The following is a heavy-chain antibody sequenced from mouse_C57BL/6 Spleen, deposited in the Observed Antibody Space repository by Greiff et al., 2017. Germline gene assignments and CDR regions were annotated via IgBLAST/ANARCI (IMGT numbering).Heavy chain of an antibody. D-gene: IGHD1-1*01. CDR3: ARGGYYYGSSPFYYAMDY. Sequence: QVQLQQSDAELVKPGASVKISCKVSGYTFTDHTIHWMKQRPEQGLEWIGYIYPRDGSTKYNEKFKGKATLTADKSSSTAYMQLNSLTSEDSAVYFCARGGYYYGSSPFYYAMDYWGQGTSVTVSS. J-gene: IGHJ4*01. CDR1: GYTFTDHT. CDR2: IYPRDGST. V-gene: IGHV1-78*01.